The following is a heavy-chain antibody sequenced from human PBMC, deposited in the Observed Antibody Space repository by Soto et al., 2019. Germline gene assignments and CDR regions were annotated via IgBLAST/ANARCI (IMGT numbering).Heavy chain of an antibody. CDR1: GYTFSSYE. V-gene: IGHV3-48*03. Sequence: PGGSLRVSCVASGYTFSSYEIYWVRPAPGKGLEWVSYLSTSGGSMNNADSVKGRFTISRDNAKNSVHLQMNTLRVEETGVYYCARNGGGLDVWGQVTTVTVSS. CDR2: LSTSGGSM. D-gene: IGHD3-10*01. CDR3: ARNGGGLDV. J-gene: IGHJ6*02.